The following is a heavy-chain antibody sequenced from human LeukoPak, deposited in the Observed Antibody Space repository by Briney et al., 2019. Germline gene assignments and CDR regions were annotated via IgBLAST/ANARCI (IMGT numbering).Heavy chain of an antibody. V-gene: IGHV3-21*01. CDR2: INSRSNYI. CDR1: GFTFSSYS. CDR3: AREDGSGWHFFDY. J-gene: IGHJ4*02. D-gene: IGHD6-19*01. Sequence: GGFLGLSCAASGFTFSSYSMNWVRQAPGKGLEWVSSINSRSNYIYYADSLKGRFTVSRDNAKNSLFLQMNSLRAEDTAVYYCAREDGSGWHFFDYWGQGTLVTVSS.